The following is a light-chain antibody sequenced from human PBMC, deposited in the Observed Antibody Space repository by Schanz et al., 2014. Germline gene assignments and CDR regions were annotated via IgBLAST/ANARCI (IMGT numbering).Light chain of an antibody. J-gene: IGKJ1*01. Sequence: DIQMTQSPSAMSASVGDRVTITCRASQGISNSLIWFQQRPGKVPKRLIYTASNLQSGVPSRFSGSGSGTEFTLTISSLQPEDFATYYCQQADSFPRTFAQGTKVEIK. CDR3: QQADSFPRT. V-gene: IGKV1-17*03. CDR1: QGISNS. CDR2: TAS.